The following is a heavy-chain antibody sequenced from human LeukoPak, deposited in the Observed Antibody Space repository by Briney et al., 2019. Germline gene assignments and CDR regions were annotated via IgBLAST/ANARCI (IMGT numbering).Heavy chain of an antibody. J-gene: IGHJ3*02. V-gene: IGHV3-48*04. CDR2: IRSSGYTI. Sequence: GGSLRLSCVASGFTFSSYGMHWVRQAPGKGLEWVSYIRSSGYTINYADSVKGRFTISRDNAKNSLYLQMNSLRAEDTAVYYCARAAWDAFDIWGQGTMVTVSS. CDR1: GFTFSSYG. D-gene: IGHD2-2*01. CDR3: ARAAWDAFDI.